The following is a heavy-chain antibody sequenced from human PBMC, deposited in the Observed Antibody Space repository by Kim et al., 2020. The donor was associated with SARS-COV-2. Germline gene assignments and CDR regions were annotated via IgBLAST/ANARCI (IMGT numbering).Heavy chain of an antibody. V-gene: IGHV5-51*01. CDR3: ARLVVPAARGYYYYYMDV. Sequence: GESLKISCKGSGYSFTSYWIGWVRQMPGKGLEWMGIIYPGDSDTRYSPSFQGQVTISADKSISTAYLQWSSLKASDTAMYYCARLVVPAARGYYYYYMDVWGKGTTVTVSS. CDR2: IYPGDSDT. J-gene: IGHJ6*03. D-gene: IGHD2-2*01. CDR1: GYSFTSYW.